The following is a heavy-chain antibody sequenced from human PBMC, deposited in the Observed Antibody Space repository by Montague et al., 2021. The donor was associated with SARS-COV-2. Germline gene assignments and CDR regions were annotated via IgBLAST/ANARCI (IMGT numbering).Heavy chain of an antibody. CDR3: ARVPYRLLFVPRYYGMDV. J-gene: IGHJ6*02. V-gene: IGHV4-34*01. D-gene: IGHD2-2*01. CDR1: GGSLSGYY. Sequence: SETLSLTCAVYGGSLSGYYWSWIRQPPGEGLVWIAEISHSGSTSYNPPLKSRVTISVDTSKNQFSLKLSSATAADTAVYYCARVPYRLLFVPRYYGMDVWGQGTTVTVSS. CDR2: ISHSGST.